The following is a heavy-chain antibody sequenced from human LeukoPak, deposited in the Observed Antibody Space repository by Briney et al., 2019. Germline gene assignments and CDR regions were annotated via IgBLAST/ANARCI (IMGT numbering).Heavy chain of an antibody. CDR2: INSNSGAT. CDR1: GYTFTDYY. Sequence: GASVKVSCKASGYTFTDYYIHWVRQAPGQGLEWMGWINSNSGATHYAQKFQGRVTMTGDTSIRTAYMELRRLRSDDTAVYYCARSYGSGRREVFDIWGQGTRVTVSS. J-gene: IGHJ3*02. CDR3: ARSYGSGRREVFDI. D-gene: IGHD3-10*01. V-gene: IGHV1-2*02.